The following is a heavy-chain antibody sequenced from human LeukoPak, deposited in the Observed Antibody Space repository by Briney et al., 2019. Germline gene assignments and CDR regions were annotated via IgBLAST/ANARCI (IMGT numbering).Heavy chain of an antibody. CDR3: ARVGYDILTGTFDY. CDR1: GFTFSDYT. CDR2: IGSVTTYI. V-gene: IGHV3-21*04. D-gene: IGHD3-9*01. J-gene: IGHJ4*02. Sequence: GGSLRLSCAASGFTFSDYTMNWVRQAPGKGLEWVSSIGSVTTYIYYADSVKGRFTISRDNFKNTLYLQMNSLRAEDTAVYYCARVGYDILTGTFDYWGQGTLVTVSS.